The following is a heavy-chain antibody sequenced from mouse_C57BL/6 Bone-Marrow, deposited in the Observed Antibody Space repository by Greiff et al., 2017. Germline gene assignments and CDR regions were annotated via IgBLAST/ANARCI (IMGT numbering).Heavy chain of an antibody. CDR1: GYTFTSYW. Sequence: VQLQQPGAELVKPGASVKMSCKASGYTFTSYWITWVKQRPGQGLEWIGDIYPGSGSTNYNEKFKSKATLTVDTSSSTAYMQLSSLTSEDSAVYYCARWDHYYGSSYDLDYWGQGTTLTVSS. CDR2: IYPGSGST. D-gene: IGHD1-1*01. J-gene: IGHJ2*01. CDR3: ARWDHYYGSSYDLDY. V-gene: IGHV1-55*01.